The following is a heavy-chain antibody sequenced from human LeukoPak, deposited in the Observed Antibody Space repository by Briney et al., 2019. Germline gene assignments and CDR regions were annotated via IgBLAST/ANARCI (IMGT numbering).Heavy chain of an antibody. CDR3: ARALVIQHSLVFDY. D-gene: IGHD3-9*01. Sequence: PSETLSLTCAVYGGSFSGYYWSWIRQPPGKGLEWIGEINHSGSTNYNPSLKSRVTISVDTSKNQFSLKLSSVTAADTAVYYCARALVIQHSLVFDYWGQGTLVTVSS. CDR1: GGSFSGYY. V-gene: IGHV4-34*01. CDR2: INHSGST. J-gene: IGHJ4*02.